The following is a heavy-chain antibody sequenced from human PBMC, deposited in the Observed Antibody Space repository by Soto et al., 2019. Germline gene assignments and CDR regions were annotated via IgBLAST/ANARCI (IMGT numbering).Heavy chain of an antibody. CDR2: IWYDGSNK. CDR3: AREGEGYCSGGSCYYFDY. CDR1: GFTFSSYG. V-gene: IGHV3-33*01. Sequence: GGSLRLSCAASGFTFSSYGMHWVRQAPGKGLEWVAVIWYDGSNKYYVDSVKGRFTISRDNSKNTLYLQMNSLRAEDTAVYYCAREGEGYCSGGSCYYFDYWGQGTLVTVSS. D-gene: IGHD2-15*01. J-gene: IGHJ4*02.